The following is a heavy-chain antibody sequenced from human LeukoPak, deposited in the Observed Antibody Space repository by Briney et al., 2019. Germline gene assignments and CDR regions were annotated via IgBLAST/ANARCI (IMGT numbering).Heavy chain of an antibody. CDR1: GFTVSSNY. J-gene: IGHJ4*02. CDR2: IYSGGST. Sequence: GGSLRLSCAASGFTVSSNYMSWVRQAPGKGLEWVSVIYSGGSTYYADSVKGRFTISRDNSKNTLYLQMNSLRAEDTAVYYCARDSYMVRGVIITPPFDYWGQGTLVTVSS. CDR3: ARDSYMVRGVIITPPFDY. D-gene: IGHD3-10*01. V-gene: IGHV3-53*01.